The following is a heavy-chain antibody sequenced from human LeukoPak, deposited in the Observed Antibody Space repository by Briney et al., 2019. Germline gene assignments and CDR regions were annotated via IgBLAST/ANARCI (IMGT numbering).Heavy chain of an antibody. J-gene: IGHJ6*02. CDR3: ARGRSNYYGMDV. CDR1: GFTVSSNY. V-gene: IGHV3-53*01. D-gene: IGHD1-26*01. CDR2: IYSGGST. Sequence: GESLRLSCAASGFTVSSNYMSWVRQAPGKGLEWVSVIYSGGSTYCADSVKGRFTISRDNSKNTLYLQMNSLRAEDTAVYYCARGRSNYYGMDVWGQGTTVTVSS.